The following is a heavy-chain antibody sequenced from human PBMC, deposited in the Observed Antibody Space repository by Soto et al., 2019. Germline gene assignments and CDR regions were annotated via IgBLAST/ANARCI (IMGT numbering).Heavy chain of an antibody. V-gene: IGHV4-30-4*01. CDR1: CGSISSGDYY. J-gene: IGHJ3*02. D-gene: IGHD3-16*02. CDR3: ARDRFYDYVWGSYRTAPDDAFDI. Sequence: PSETLSLTCTFSCGSISSGDYYWSWIRQPPGKGLEWIGYIYYSGSTYYNPSLKSRVTISVDTSKNQFSLKLSSVTAADTAVYYCARDRFYDYVWGSYRTAPDDAFDIWGQGTMVTVSS. CDR2: IYYSGST.